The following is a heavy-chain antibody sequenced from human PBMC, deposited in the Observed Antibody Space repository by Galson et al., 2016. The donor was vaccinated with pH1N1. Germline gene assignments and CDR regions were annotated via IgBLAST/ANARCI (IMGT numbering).Heavy chain of an antibody. J-gene: IGHJ4*02. CDR1: GFIFSDST. V-gene: IGHV3-73*01. CDR3: SRTDSSGDLTLDY. Sequence: SLRLSCAASGFIFSDSTVHWVRQAPGKGLEWVGRIAAKASSYATGYTASVKGRFTISRDDSKNTAYLQMNCLKTEDTAVYYCSRTDSSGDLTLDYWGQGTLVTVSS. D-gene: IGHD3-22*01. CDR2: IAAKASSYAT.